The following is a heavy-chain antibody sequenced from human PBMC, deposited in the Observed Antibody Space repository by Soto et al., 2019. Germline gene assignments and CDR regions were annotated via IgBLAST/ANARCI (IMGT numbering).Heavy chain of an antibody. CDR2: ISYDGSNK. Sequence: QVQLVESGGGVVQPGRSLRLSCAASGFTFSSYAMHWVRQAPGKGLEWVAVISYDGSNKYYADSVKGRFTISRDNSKNTLDLQMNSLRAEDTAVYYWARDPTVVTRGDAFDIWGQGTMVTVSS. CDR3: ARDPTVVTRGDAFDI. J-gene: IGHJ3*02. CDR1: GFTFSSYA. V-gene: IGHV3-30-3*01. D-gene: IGHD4-17*01.